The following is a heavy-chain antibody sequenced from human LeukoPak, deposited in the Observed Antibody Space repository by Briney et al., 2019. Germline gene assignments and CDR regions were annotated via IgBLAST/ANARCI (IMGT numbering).Heavy chain of an antibody. CDR2: IIPILGIA. D-gene: IGHD1-26*01. Sequence: SVKVSCKASGGTFSSYAISWVRQAPGQGLEWMRRIIPILGIANYAQKFQGRVTITADKSTSTAYMELSSLRSEDTAVYYCAREGPTIDNWFDPWGQGTLVTVSS. CDR1: GGTFSSYA. CDR3: AREGPTIDNWFDP. V-gene: IGHV1-69*04. J-gene: IGHJ5*02.